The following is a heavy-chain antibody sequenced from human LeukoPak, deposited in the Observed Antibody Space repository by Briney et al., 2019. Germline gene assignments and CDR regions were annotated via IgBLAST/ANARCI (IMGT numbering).Heavy chain of an antibody. D-gene: IGHD6-13*01. CDR2: IYYSGST. J-gene: IGHJ4*02. V-gene: IGHV4-39*01. CDR1: GGSISSSSYC. CDR3: ARPGYSSTTDYYFDY. Sequence: SETLSLTCTVSGGSISSSSYCWGWIRQPPGKGLEWIGSIYYSGSTYYNPPLKSRVTISVDTSKNQFSLKLSAVTAADTAVYCCARPGYSSTTDYYFDYWGQGNLVTVSS.